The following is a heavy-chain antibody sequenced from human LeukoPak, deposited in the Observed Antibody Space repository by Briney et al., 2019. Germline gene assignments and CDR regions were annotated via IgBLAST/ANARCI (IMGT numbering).Heavy chain of an antibody. J-gene: IGHJ6*02. Sequence: SVKVSCKASGGTFSSYAISWVRQAPGQGLEGMGGIIPIFGTANYAQKFQGRVTITADESTSTAYMELSSLRSEDTAVYYCAFSTRFYYYYGMDVWGQGTTVTVSS. CDR2: IIPIFGTA. CDR1: GGTFSSYA. V-gene: IGHV1-69*13. D-gene: IGHD3-16*01. CDR3: AFSTRFYYYYGMDV.